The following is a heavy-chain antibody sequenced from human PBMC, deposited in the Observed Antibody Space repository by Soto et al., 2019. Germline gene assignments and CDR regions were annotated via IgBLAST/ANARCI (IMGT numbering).Heavy chain of an antibody. V-gene: IGHV3-23*01. CDR2: ISGTGGST. Sequence: GGSLRLSCAASGFTFSSYVMSWVRQAPGKGLEWVSAISGTGGSTYDTDSVKGRFTISRDNSKNTLYLQMNNLRAEDTAVYYCAKGRGAAVFLVIGEYWGQGTLVTVSS. CDR3: AKGRGAAVFLVIGEY. D-gene: IGHD3-10*01. J-gene: IGHJ4*02. CDR1: GFTFSSYV.